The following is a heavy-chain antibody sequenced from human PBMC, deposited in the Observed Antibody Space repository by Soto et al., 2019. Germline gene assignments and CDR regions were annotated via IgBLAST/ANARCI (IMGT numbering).Heavy chain of an antibody. V-gene: IGHV3-30*03. J-gene: IGHJ4*02. Sequence: GGSLRLSCAASGFTFSSYGMHWVRQAPGKGLEWVAVISYDGSNKYYADSVKGRFTISRDNSKNTLYLQMNSLRAEDTAVYYCAILAARLGGPDYWDQGTLVTVSS. CDR2: ISYDGSNK. CDR1: GFTFSSYG. D-gene: IGHD6-6*01. CDR3: AILAARLGGPDY.